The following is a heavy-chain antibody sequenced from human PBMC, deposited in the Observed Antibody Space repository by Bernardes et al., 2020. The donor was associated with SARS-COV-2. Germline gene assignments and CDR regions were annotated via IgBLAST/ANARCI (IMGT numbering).Heavy chain of an antibody. CDR3: ARDMVGPYDQ. Sequence: GYLRLSCAASGFTVSNTWMHWVRQVPGKGLVWVSRIRDYDSRTDYADSVKGRFTMSRDNAKNTVNLQMNNLRVEDTAIYYCARDMVGPYDQWGQGTLVTVSA. CDR2: IRDYDSRT. V-gene: IGHV3-74*01. D-gene: IGHD3-10*01. CDR1: GFTVSNTW. J-gene: IGHJ5*02.